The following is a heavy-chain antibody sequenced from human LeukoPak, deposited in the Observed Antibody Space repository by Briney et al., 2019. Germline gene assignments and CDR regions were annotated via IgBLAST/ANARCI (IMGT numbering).Heavy chain of an antibody. D-gene: IGHD3-10*01. V-gene: IGHV4-61*02. Sequence: SETLSLTCTVSGGSISSGSYYWSWIRQPAGKGLEWIGRIYTSGSTNYNPSLKSRVTISVDTSKNQFSLKLSSVTAADTAVYYCARDALYYYGSGSYWGQGTLVTVSS. J-gene: IGHJ4*02. CDR3: ARDALYYYGSGSY. CDR2: IYTSGST. CDR1: GGSISSGSYY.